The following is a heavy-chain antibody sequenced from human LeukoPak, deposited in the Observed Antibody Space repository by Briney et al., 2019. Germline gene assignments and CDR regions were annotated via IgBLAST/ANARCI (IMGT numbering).Heavy chain of an antibody. CDR1: GDSFSDYC. Sequence: SETLSLACSFSGDSFSDYCWTWIRRPPGGRLEWIGHIYFRGSTKYNPSLNNRVSISVDTSKNQVYLTLSSVTADDTAVYYCARAMRWTSGPVELGWFDRWGQGTLVIVSS. CDR3: ARAMRWTSGPVELGWFDR. D-gene: IGHD1-1*01. J-gene: IGHJ5*02. CDR2: IYFRGST. V-gene: IGHV4-59*01.